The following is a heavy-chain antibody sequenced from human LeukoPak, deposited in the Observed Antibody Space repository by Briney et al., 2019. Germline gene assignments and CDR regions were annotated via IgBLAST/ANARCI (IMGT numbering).Heavy chain of an antibody. V-gene: IGHV4-61*05. CDR1: GGSISSSTYY. CDR2: IYYSGST. Sequence: SETLSLTCTVSGGSISSSTYYWGWIRQPPGKGLEWIGYIYYSGSTNYNPSLKSRVTISVDTSKNQFSLKLSSVTAADTAVYYCARATDYWGQGTLVTVSS. CDR3: ARATDY. J-gene: IGHJ4*02.